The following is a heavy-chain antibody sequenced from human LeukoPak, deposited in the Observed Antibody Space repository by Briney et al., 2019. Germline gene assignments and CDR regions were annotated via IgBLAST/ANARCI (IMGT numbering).Heavy chain of an antibody. J-gene: IGHJ6*02. CDR1: GSTFSSYA. CDR3: ARDPYSSSWSYGMDV. CDR2: IKQDGSET. Sequence: AGGSLRLSCAASGSTFSSYAMSWVRQTPEKGLEWVANIKQDGSETVYVDSVKGRFTISRDNAQSSLYLQMNSLRAEDTAVYYCARDPYSSSWSYGMDVWGQGTAVTVSS. D-gene: IGHD6-13*01. V-gene: IGHV3-7*05.